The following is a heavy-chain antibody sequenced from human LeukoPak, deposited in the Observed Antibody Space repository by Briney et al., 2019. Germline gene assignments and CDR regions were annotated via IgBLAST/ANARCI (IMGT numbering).Heavy chain of an antibody. V-gene: IGHV3-7*03. CDR1: GFTFSSYW. CDR3: GKGGLRVDY. J-gene: IGHJ4*02. D-gene: IGHD4-17*01. CDR2: IKQDGSEK. Sequence: GGSLRLSCAASGFTFSSYWMSWVRQAPGKGLEWVANIKQDGSEKYYVDSVKGRFTISRDNAKNSLYLQMNSLRVDDTAVYYCGKGGLRVDYWGQGTLVTVSS.